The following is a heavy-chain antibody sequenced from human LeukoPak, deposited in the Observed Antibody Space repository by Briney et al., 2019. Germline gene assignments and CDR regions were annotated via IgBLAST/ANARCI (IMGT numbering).Heavy chain of an antibody. Sequence: SETLSLTCTVSGGSISSGSYFWSWIRQPAGKGLEWIGRICTSGSTNYSPSPKSRVTISVDTSRNQFSLNLTSVTAADTAMYYCAREQWAYRSYYASSGYHDYWGQGTLVTVSS. CDR2: ICTSGST. V-gene: IGHV4-61*02. D-gene: IGHD3-22*01. J-gene: IGHJ4*02. CDR3: AREQWAYRSYYASSGYHDY. CDR1: GGSISSGSYF.